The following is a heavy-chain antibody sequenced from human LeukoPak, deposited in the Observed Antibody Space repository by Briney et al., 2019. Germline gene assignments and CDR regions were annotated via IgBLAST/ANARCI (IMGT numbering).Heavy chain of an antibody. V-gene: IGHV1-69*01. CDR2: IIPIFGTA. Sequence: SVKVSCKASGGTFSSYAISWVRQAPGQGLEWMGGIIPIFGTANYAQKFQGRITITADESTSTAYMELSSLRSEDTAIYYCARDNSVGDNAWWFDPWGQGTLVTVSS. CDR1: GGTFSSYA. D-gene: IGHD1-26*01. CDR3: ARDNSVGDNAWWFDP. J-gene: IGHJ5*02.